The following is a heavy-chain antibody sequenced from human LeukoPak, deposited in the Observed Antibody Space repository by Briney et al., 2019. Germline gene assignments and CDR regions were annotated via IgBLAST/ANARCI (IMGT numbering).Heavy chain of an antibody. CDR1: GFTFSSYA. J-gene: IGHJ4*02. CDR3: ARGGYYYDTTGSPGDY. CDR2: ISESGGYT. V-gene: IGHV3-23*01. Sequence: GGSLRLSCAASGFTFSSYAMSWVRQSPGKGLEWVAVISESGGYTYDADSVKGRFAISRDNFKNTLYLQMDSLRDEDTAVYFCARGGYYYDTTGSPGDYWGQGTLVTVSS. D-gene: IGHD3-22*01.